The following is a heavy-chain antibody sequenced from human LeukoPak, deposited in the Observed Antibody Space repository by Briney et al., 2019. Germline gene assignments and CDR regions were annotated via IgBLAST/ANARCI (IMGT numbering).Heavy chain of an antibody. CDR1: GFTISSNY. CDR2: IYSGGST. CDR3: ARDPRLRGLDDAFDI. V-gene: IGHV3-53*01. D-gene: IGHD2-8*01. J-gene: IGHJ3*02. Sequence: LPGGSLRLSCAASGFTISSNYMRWVRQAPGKGLEWVAGIYSGGSTSYADSVRGRFTISRDNSKNTLYLQMNSLRAEDTAVYYCARDPRLRGLDDAFDIWGQGTMVTVSS.